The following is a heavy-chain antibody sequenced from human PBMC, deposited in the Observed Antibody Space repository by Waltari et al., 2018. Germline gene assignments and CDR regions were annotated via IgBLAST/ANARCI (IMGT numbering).Heavy chain of an antibody. J-gene: IGHJ3*01. CDR1: DQSIKRGFY. CDR3: ARDHSTSWSHDAYDV. Sequence: QVKLQESGPGLVRPSETLSLTCLVSDQSIKRGFYWGWLRLPPGMGLEWIWIVYHSGPTYYNPSLSSRVTISVDTSKNQVFLRLASVTAADTGMYYCARDHSTSWSHDAYDVWGPGTMVTVAS. V-gene: IGHV4-38-2*02. D-gene: IGHD2-2*01. CDR2: VYHSGPT.